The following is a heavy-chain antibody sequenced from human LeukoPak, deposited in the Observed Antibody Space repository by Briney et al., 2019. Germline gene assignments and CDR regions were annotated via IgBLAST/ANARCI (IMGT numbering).Heavy chain of an antibody. Sequence: PSQTLSLTCAVYGGSFSGYYWSWIRQPPGKGLEWIGEINHSGSTNYNPSLKSRVTISVDTSKNQFSLKLSSVTAADTAVYYCARVLLEDYDILTGYYRDTATLDYWGQGTLVTVSS. CDR3: ARVLLEDYDILTGYYRDTATLDY. J-gene: IGHJ4*02. D-gene: IGHD3-9*01. CDR1: GGSFSGYY. CDR2: INHSGST. V-gene: IGHV4-34*01.